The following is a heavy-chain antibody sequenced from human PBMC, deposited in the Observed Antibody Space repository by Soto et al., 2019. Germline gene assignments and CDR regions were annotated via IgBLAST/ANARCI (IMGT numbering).Heavy chain of an antibody. D-gene: IGHD3-9*01. J-gene: IGHJ4*02. Sequence: GSGPTLVNPTQTLTLTCTFSGFSLSTSGVGVGWIRQPPGKALEWLALIYWDDDKRYSPSLKSRLTITKDTSKNQVVLTMTNMDPVDTATYYCAHRDLSLAPPAYYFDYWGQGTLVTVSS. V-gene: IGHV2-5*02. CDR2: IYWDDDK. CDR1: GFSLSTSGVG. CDR3: AHRDLSLAPPAYYFDY.